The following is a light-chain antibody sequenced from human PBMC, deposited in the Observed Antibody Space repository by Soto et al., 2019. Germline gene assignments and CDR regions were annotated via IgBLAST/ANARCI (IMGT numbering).Light chain of an antibody. CDR1: QSIRSW. J-gene: IGKJ1*01. CDR3: QQSHLYSWR. CDR2: KAS. V-gene: IGKV1-5*03. Sequence: IQVYQSLCTVASKEKDRVSMTSQASQSIRSWLAWYQQTPGKAPNLLIYKASSLESGVPSRFSGSRSGTEFPLTISSLPPDDVATYDCQQSHLYSWRFGQGTK.